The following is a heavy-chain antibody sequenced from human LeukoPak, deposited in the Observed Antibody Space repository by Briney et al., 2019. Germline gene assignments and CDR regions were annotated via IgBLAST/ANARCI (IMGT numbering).Heavy chain of an antibody. CDR1: GYTFTGYY. CDR2: IHPNTGGT. Sequence: ASVKVSCKASGYTFTGYYMHWVRQAPGQGLEWMGWIHPNTGGTKYAQKFQGRVTMTRDTSSSTAYMELSSLRSADTAVYYCASEYKYDSSGANAFDIWGQGTMVTVSS. CDR3: ASEYKYDSSGANAFDI. V-gene: IGHV1-2*02. D-gene: IGHD3-22*01. J-gene: IGHJ3*02.